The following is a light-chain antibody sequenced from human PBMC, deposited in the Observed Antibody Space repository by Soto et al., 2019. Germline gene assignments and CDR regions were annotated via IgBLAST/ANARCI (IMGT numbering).Light chain of an antibody. Sequence: QSVLTQPPSASGTPGQRVTISCSGSSSNIGSYTVNWYQQVPGTAPKLLIYSNNQRPSGVPDRFSGSKSGTSASLAISGLQSEDEADYYCAAWDDTLNGVVFGGGTKLTVL. CDR2: SNN. V-gene: IGLV1-44*01. J-gene: IGLJ2*01. CDR3: AAWDDTLNGVV. CDR1: SSNIGSYT.